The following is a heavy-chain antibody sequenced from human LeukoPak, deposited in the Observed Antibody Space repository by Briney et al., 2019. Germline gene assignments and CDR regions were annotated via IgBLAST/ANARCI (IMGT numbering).Heavy chain of an antibody. V-gene: IGHV1-18*01. CDR2: ISAYNGNT. D-gene: IGHD3-22*01. CDR1: GYTFTSYG. Sequence: WASVKVSCKASGYTFTSYGISWVRQAPGQGLEWMGWISAYNGNTNYAQNLQGRVTMTTDTSTRTAYMELRSLRPDDTAVYYCARDTMIVVVRHAFDIWGQGTMVTVSS. CDR3: ARDTMIVVVRHAFDI. J-gene: IGHJ3*02.